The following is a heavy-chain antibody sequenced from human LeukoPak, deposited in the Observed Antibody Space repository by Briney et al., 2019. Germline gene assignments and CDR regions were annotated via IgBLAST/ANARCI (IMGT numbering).Heavy chain of an antibody. CDR3: ATLEPGYSSGWYGDY. D-gene: IGHD6-19*01. V-gene: IGHV3-48*01. Sequence: GGSLRLSCAASGFTFSSYSMNWVRQAPGKGLEWVSYISSSSSTIYYADSVKGRFTISRDNAKNSLYLQMNSLRAEDTAVYYCATLEPGYSSGWYGDYWGQGTLVTVSS. J-gene: IGHJ4*02. CDR1: GFTFSSYS. CDR2: ISSSSSTI.